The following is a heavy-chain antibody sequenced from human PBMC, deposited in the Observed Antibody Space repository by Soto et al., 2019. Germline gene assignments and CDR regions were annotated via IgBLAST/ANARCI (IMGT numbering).Heavy chain of an antibody. Sequence: QVQLVQSGAEVKKPGASVKVSCKASGYTFTSYAMHWVRQAPGQRLEWMGWINAGNGNTKYSPKFQGRVTITRDTSASTAYMELSSLRSEDTAVYYCARDLSHLSSGAFDIWGQGTMVTVSS. V-gene: IGHV1-3*01. CDR1: GYTFTSYA. J-gene: IGHJ3*02. D-gene: IGHD6-25*01. CDR3: ARDLSHLSSGAFDI. CDR2: INAGNGNT.